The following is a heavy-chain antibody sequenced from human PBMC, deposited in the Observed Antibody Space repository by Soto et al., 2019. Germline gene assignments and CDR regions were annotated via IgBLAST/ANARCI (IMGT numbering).Heavy chain of an antibody. CDR2: IYYSGST. CDR1: GGSISSGGYS. V-gene: IGHV4-30-2*05. CDR3: ARRGQTHPQSLRYFDWLPHLGRDDYYYGMDV. Sequence: PSETLSLTCAVSGGSISSGGYSWSWIRQPPGKGLEWIGYIYYSGSTYYNPSLKSRVTISVDTSKNQFSLKLSSVTAADTAVYYCARRGQTHPQSLRYFDWLPHLGRDDYYYGMDVWGQGTTVTVSS. J-gene: IGHJ6*02. D-gene: IGHD3-9*01.